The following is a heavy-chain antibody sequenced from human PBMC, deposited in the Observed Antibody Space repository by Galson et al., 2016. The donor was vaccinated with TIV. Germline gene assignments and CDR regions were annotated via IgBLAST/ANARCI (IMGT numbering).Heavy chain of an antibody. CDR3: AKDALEWTVRGQLVN. Sequence: SLRLSCATSGFTFSSHGMHWVRQAPGKGLEWVAVIWFDGSNDRYADSVKGRFTISRDNSKNTLYLHMNDLRGDDTAIYFCAKDALEWTVRGQLVNWGQGTRVTVSS. V-gene: IGHV3-33*06. D-gene: IGHD3-10*01. CDR1: GFTFSSHG. J-gene: IGHJ1*01. CDR2: IWFDGSND.